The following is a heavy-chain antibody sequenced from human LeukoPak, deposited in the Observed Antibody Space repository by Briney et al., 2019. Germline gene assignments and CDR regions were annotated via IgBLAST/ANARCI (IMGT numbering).Heavy chain of an antibody. Sequence: GGSLRLSCAASGFAFSSYAMSWVRQAPGKGLEWVSAISGSGGSTYYADSVKGRFTISRDNSKNTLYLQMNSLRAEDTAVYYCARDTYSPGLTLIFDYWGQGTLVTVSS. J-gene: IGHJ4*02. D-gene: IGHD2-15*01. CDR3: ARDTYSPGLTLIFDY. CDR2: ISGSGGST. V-gene: IGHV3-23*01. CDR1: GFAFSSYA.